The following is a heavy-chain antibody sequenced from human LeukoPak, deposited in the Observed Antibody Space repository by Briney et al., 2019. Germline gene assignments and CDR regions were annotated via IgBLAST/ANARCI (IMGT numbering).Heavy chain of an antibody. CDR3: AKDGPGSGSYFPTPDY. CDR1: GFPFSSYR. CDR2: IKQDGSKK. J-gene: IGHJ4*02. D-gene: IGHD1-26*01. V-gene: IGHV3-7*03. Sequence: GGSLRLSCVASGFPFSSYRMTWVRQAPGKGLEWVANIKQDGSKKSYVDSVKGRFTISRDNAKNSLYLQMNSLRAEDTAIYYCAKDGPGSGSYFPTPDYWGQGTLVTVSS.